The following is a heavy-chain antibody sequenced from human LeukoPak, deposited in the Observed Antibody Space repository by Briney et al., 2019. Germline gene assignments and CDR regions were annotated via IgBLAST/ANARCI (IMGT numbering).Heavy chain of an antibody. J-gene: IGHJ4*02. CDR1: GYSFTSYW. Sequence: GESLKISCKGSGYSFTSYWIGWARQMPGKGLEWMGIIYPGDSDTRNSPSFQGQVTISADKSISTAYLQWSSLKASDTAMYYCARSSHYYHGSGPLHAYYFDYWGRGTLVTVSS. CDR2: IYPGDSDT. V-gene: IGHV5-51*01. CDR3: ARSSHYYHGSGPLHAYYFDY. D-gene: IGHD3-10*01.